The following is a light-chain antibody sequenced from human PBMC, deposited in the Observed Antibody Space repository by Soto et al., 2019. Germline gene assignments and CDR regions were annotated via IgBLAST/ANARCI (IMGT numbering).Light chain of an antibody. CDR2: GPS. CDR3: QRYGRSHPIT. Sequence: EIVLTKSPGTLSLSPGERSTLSCRARQSVSSNYLACYQQKPGHAPRLLVYGPSSRATGIPDRFSGIGSGTDFTLTISRLEPEDFAVYDCQRYGRSHPITCGQGTRLEIK. J-gene: IGKJ5*01. V-gene: IGKV3-20*01. CDR1: QSVSSNY.